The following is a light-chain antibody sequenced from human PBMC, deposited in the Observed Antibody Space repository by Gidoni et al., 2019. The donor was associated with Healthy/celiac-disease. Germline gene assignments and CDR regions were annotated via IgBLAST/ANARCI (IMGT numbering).Light chain of an antibody. CDR3: QQSYSAPQT. Sequence: DIQMTQSPSSLSASVGDRVTITCRASQYMYNYLNWYQQKPGRAPKLLIYAASSLQSGVPSRFIGSGSGTDFTLTINSLQPDDFATYYCQQSYSAPQTFGQXTTLDIK. V-gene: IGKV1-39*01. J-gene: IGKJ2*01. CDR1: QYMYNY. CDR2: AAS.